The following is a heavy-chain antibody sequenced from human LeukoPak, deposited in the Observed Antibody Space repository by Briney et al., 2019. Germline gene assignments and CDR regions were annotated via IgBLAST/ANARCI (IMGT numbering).Heavy chain of an antibody. CDR1: GFTVSSNY. CDR3: ARDRYSRSYPSLDY. J-gene: IGHJ4*02. D-gene: IGHD1-26*01. V-gene: IGHV3-53*01. CDR2: IYSGGST. Sequence: PGGSLRLSCAASGFTVSSNYMSWVRQSPGKGLEWVSFIYSGGSTYYADSLKGRFTISRDNSKNTLYLQMNSLRAEDTAVYYCARDRYSRSYPSLDYWRQATLVAVPS.